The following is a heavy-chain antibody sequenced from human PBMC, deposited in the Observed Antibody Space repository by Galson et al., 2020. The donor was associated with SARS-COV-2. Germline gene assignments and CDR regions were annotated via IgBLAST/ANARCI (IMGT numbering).Heavy chain of an antibody. CDR1: GFTFSDYY. CDR2: ISSSSSYT. V-gene: IGHV3-11*06. Sequence: GGSLRLSCAASGFTFSDYYMSWIRQAPGKGLEWVSYISSSSSYTNYADSVKGRFTISRDNAKNSLYLQMNSLRAEDTAVYYCARWAKRDAIAARRLDYWGQGTLVTVSS. J-gene: IGHJ4*02. D-gene: IGHD6-6*01. CDR3: ARWAKRDAIAARRLDY.